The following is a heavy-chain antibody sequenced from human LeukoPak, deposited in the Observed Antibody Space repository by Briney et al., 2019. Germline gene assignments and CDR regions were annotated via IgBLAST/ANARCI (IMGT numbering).Heavy chain of an antibody. Sequence: SGPTLVKPTQTLTLTCTFSGFSLSTNGVGVGWIRQPPGEALEWLTLIYWDDDKRYDPSLKSRLTVTKDVSKNQVVLTLTNMDPVGTATYYCAHRLTGYNSNWYHGYFDYWGQGTLVTVSS. D-gene: IGHD6-13*01. J-gene: IGHJ4*02. V-gene: IGHV2-5*05. CDR1: GFSLSTNGVG. CDR3: AHRLTGYNSNWYHGYFDY. CDR2: IYWDDDK.